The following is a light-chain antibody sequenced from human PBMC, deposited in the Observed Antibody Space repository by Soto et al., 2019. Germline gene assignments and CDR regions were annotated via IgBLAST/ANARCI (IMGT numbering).Light chain of an antibody. Sequence: DIEMTQSPSTLSASIGDRVTITCRASQNINMYLAWYQHKPGKAPKVLIYGASSLDTGVPSRFSGSGSGTEFTLTISSLQPDDFATYYCQQYETFSGTFGPGTKVEI. CDR3: QQYETFSGT. CDR1: QNINMY. CDR2: GAS. V-gene: IGKV1-5*01. J-gene: IGKJ1*01.